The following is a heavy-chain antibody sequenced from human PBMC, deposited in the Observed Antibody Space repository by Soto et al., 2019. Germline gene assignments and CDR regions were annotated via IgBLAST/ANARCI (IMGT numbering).Heavy chain of an antibody. CDR1: GGSISSGGYY. D-gene: IGHD1-20*01. V-gene: IGHV4-31*02. CDR3: ARSLTGTPSPDY. Sequence: PSETLSLTCTVSGGSISSGGYYWSWIRQHPGKGLEWIGYIYYSGSTYYNPSLKSRVTISVDTSKNQFSLKLSSVTAADTAVYYCARSLTGTPSPDYWGQGTFVTVSS. CDR2: IYYSGST. J-gene: IGHJ4*02.